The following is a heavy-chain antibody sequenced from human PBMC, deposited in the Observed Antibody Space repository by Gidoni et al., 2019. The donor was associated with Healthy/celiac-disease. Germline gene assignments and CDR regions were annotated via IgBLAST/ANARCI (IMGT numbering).Heavy chain of an antibody. CDR2: IYTSGST. J-gene: IGHJ4*02. CDR1: GGAISSYY. Sequence: QVQLQESGPGLGKPSETLSITCPLPGGAISSYYWSGIRQPAGKGLEWIVRIYTSGSTNYNPSLKSRVTMSVDTSQNQFSLKLSSVTAADTAVYYCASGGLCDYVLFYWGQGTLVTVSS. CDR3: ASGGLCDYVLFY. D-gene: IGHD4-17*01. V-gene: IGHV4-4*07.